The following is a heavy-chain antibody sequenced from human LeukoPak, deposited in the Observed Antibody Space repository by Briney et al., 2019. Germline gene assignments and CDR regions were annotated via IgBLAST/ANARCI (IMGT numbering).Heavy chain of an antibody. CDR3: ARVGYSYGLDY. Sequence: GGSLRLSCAASGFTFSSYEMNWVRQAPGKGLEWVSYISSSGSTIYYADSVKGRFTISRDNVKNSLYLQMNSLRAEDTAVYYCARVGYSYGLDYWGQGTLVAVS. D-gene: IGHD5-18*01. CDR1: GFTFSSYE. CDR2: ISSSGSTI. V-gene: IGHV3-48*03. J-gene: IGHJ4*02.